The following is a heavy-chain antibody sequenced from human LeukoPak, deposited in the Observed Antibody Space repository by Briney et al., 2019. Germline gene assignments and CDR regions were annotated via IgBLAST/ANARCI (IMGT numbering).Heavy chain of an antibody. CDR2: INPSGGST. D-gene: IGHD6-19*01. Sequence: ASVKVSCKASGYTFTSYYMHWVRQAPGQGLEWMGIINPSGGSTSYAQKFQGRVTMTRDTSTSTVYMELSSLRSEDTAVYYCARAHSGGGDSSGWSYFDYWGQGTLVTVSS. CDR1: GYTFTSYY. J-gene: IGHJ4*02. CDR3: ARAHSGGGDSSGWSYFDY. V-gene: IGHV1-46*01.